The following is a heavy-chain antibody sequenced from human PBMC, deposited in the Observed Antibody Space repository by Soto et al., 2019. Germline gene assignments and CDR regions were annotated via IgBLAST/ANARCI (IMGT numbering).Heavy chain of an antibody. CDR2: INHSGNT. CDR1: GGSFSDYY. J-gene: IGHJ3*02. V-gene: IGHV4-34*01. Sequence: QVQLQQWGAGLLKPSATLSLNCGVYGGSFSDYYWNWIRQPPGRGLEWIGEINHSGNTKYNPSLKSRFIISVDTSKKQFSLNLTSVTAADTAVYFCTRYEEFGESTWSSDAFAICGQGTMVTVSS. D-gene: IGHD3-10*01. CDR3: TRYEEFGESTWSSDAFAI.